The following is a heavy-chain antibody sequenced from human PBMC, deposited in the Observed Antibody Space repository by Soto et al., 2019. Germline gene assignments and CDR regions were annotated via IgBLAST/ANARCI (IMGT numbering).Heavy chain of an antibody. Sequence: QVQLVESGGGVVQPGRSLRLSCAASGYTFSTYAMHWVRQAPGKGLEWVAVILYDGSKKDYADSVKGRFTISRDNSKNTLYLQMNSLRAEDTAVDYCARVNIAWNDVGAMDVWGQGTTVTVSS. CDR3: ARVNIAWNDVGAMDV. CDR1: GYTFSTYA. CDR2: ILYDGSKK. V-gene: IGHV3-30-3*01. J-gene: IGHJ6*02. D-gene: IGHD1-1*01.